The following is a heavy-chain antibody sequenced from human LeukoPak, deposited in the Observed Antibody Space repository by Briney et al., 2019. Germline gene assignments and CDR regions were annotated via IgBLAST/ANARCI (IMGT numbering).Heavy chain of an antibody. D-gene: IGHD3-16*01. CDR2: ISGSGGST. CDR3: ARDYVWGSSSDY. Sequence: GGSLRLSCAASGFTFSSYAMSWVRQAPGKGLEWVSAISGSGGSTYYADSVKGRFTISRDNSKNTLYLQMNSLRVEDTAVYFCARDYVWGSSSDYWGQGILVTVSS. V-gene: IGHV3-23*01. CDR1: GFTFSSYA. J-gene: IGHJ4*02.